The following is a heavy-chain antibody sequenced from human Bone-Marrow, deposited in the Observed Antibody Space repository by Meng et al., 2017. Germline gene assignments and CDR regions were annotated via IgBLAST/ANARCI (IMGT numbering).Heavy chain of an antibody. CDR1: GYTFTGYY. V-gene: IGHV1-2*02. CDR3: TRVDTVRGVWMPPFDY. CDR2: INPNSGGT. J-gene: IGHJ4*02. Sequence: AAVKVSCKASGYTFTGYYMHWVRQAPGQGLEWMGWINPNSGGTNYAQKFQGRVTMTRDTSIRTAYMELSRLRSDDTAVYYGTRVDTVRGVWMPPFDYWGQGTRVTGSS. D-gene: IGHD3-10*01.